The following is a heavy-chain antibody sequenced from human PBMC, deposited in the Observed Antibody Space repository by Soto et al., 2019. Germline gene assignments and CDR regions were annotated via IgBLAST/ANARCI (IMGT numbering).Heavy chain of an antibody. V-gene: IGHV3-7*04. Sequence: EVQLVESGGRLVQPGGSLRLSCAASGFTFSSYWMSWVRQAPGKGLEWVANIKQDGSEKYYVDSVKGRFTISRDNGENSLYRQMNSRRAEDTAVYYCARDGGRDIVVVPAALYFDYWGQGNLVTVSS. D-gene: IGHD2-2*01. J-gene: IGHJ4*02. CDR3: ARDGGRDIVVVPAALYFDY. CDR2: IKQDGSEK. CDR1: GFTFSSYW.